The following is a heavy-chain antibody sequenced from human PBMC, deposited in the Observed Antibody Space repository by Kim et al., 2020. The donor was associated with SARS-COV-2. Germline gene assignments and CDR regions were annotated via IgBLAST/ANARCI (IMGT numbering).Heavy chain of an antibody. CDR2: ISYDGSNK. V-gene: IGHV3-30*18. CDR1: GFTFSSYG. J-gene: IGHJ4*02. CDR3: AKAEGDCYVGCAYYFDY. Sequence: GGSLRLSCAASGFTFSSYGMHWVRQAPGKGLEWVAVISYDGSNKYYADSVKGRFTISRDNSKNTLYLQMNSLRAEDTAVYYCAKAEGDCYVGCAYYFDYWGQGTLVTVSS. D-gene: IGHD2-21*02.